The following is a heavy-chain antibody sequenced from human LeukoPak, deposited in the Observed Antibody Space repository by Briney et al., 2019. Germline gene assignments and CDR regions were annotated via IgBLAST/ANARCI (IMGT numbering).Heavy chain of an antibody. D-gene: IGHD2-15*01. J-gene: IGHJ4*02. V-gene: IGHV3-9*01. CDR2: ICWNRGSI. Sequence: PGGSLTLSCAASGFTFDDYAMHWVRQAPGKGLECVSCICWNRGSIGYADSVKGRFTISRDNVKNSLYLQMNSLRAEDTALYYCAKDMSFDVGSYASGFGYWGQGTLVTVSS. CDR1: GFTFDDYA. CDR3: AKDMSFDVGSYASGFGY.